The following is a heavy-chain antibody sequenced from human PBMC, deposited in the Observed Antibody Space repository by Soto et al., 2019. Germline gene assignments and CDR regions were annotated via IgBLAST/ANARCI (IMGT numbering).Heavy chain of an antibody. V-gene: IGHV3-72*01. CDR2: IRRKANSYTT. D-gene: IGHD6-19*01. J-gene: IGHJ6*02. Sequence: EVQLVESGGGLVQPGGSLRLSCAASGLIFSDYHMDWVRQAPGGGLEWVGRIRRKANSYTTESAASVKGRFTISRDDSKNSLYLQRNSLKSEDTAVYYCAMLGGWSGGSSGMDVWGQGTTVTVSS. CDR3: AMLGGWSGGSSGMDV. CDR1: GLIFSDYH.